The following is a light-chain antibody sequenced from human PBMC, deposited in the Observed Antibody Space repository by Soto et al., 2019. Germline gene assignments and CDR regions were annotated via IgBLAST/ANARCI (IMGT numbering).Light chain of an antibody. CDR3: HQYDNAPQT. Sequence: EIVLTQSPGTLSLSPGERATLSCRASQSVSSSYLAWYQQKPGQAPRLLIYGASSRATGIPDRFSGSGSGTDFSLTISRLEPEDVAVYYCHQYDNAPQTYGQGTKVDIK. J-gene: IGKJ2*01. V-gene: IGKV3-20*01. CDR2: GAS. CDR1: QSVSSSY.